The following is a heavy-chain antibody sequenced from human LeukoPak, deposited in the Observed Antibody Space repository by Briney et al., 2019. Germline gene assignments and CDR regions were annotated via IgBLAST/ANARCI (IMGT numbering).Heavy chain of an antibody. V-gene: IGHV4-39*02. CDR2: IYYSGST. CDR3: ARDRAGDSFAI. D-gene: IGHD7-27*01. J-gene: IGHJ3*02. Sequence: KPSETLSLTCTVSGGSISSSSYYWGWIRQPPGKGLEWIGSIYYSGSTYYNPSLKSRVTISVDPSKNQFSLKLSPVTAADTAIYYCARDRAGDSFAIWGQGTLVTVSS. CDR1: GGSISSSSYY.